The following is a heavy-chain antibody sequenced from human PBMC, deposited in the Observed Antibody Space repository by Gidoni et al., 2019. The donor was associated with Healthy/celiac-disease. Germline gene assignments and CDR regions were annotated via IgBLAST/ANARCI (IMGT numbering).Heavy chain of an antibody. D-gene: IGHD3-10*01. J-gene: IGHJ4*02. CDR2: VYYSGST. CDR1: GGSISRGGYY. V-gene: IGHV4-31*03. Sequence: QVQLQESGPGLVKPSQTLSPTCTVSGGSISRGGYYWSWIRQHPGKGLEWIGYVYYSGSTYYNPSLKSRVTISVDTSKNQFSLKLSSVTAADTAVYYCARDRSYGSGSYPDYWDQGTLVTVSS. CDR3: ARDRSYGSGSYPDY.